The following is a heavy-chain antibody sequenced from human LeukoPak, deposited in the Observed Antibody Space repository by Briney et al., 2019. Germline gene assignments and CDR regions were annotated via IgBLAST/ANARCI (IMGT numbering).Heavy chain of an antibody. V-gene: IGHV4-59*01. CDR3: ASSEYSSSSPDY. D-gene: IGHD6-6*01. CDR2: IYYSGST. CDR1: GGSISSYY. J-gene: IGHJ4*02. Sequence: SETLSLTCTVSGGSISSYYWSWIRQPPGKGLEWIGYIYYSGSTNYNPSLKSRVTISVDTSKNQFSLKLSSVTAADTAVYYCASSEYSSSSPDYWGQGTLVTVSS.